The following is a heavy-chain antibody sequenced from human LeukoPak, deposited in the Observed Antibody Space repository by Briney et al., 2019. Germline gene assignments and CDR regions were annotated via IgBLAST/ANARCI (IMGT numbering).Heavy chain of an antibody. V-gene: IGHV4-59*01. CDR1: GDSISGYY. CDR3: ARGGSYFGY. Sequence: SETLSLTCTVSGDSISGYYWSWVRQPPGKGLEWIGNIYYSGSTNYNPSLKSRVSMSLDMSKNQFSLKLNSVTAADTAVYYCARGGSYFGYWGQGTLVTVSS. D-gene: IGHD1-26*01. J-gene: IGHJ4*02. CDR2: IYYSGST.